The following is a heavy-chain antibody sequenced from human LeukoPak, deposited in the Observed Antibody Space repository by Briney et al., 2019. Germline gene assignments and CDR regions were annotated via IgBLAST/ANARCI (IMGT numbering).Heavy chain of an antibody. D-gene: IGHD2-15*01. Sequence: GGSLRLSCAASGFTFSSYGMHWVRQAPGKGPEWVAFIRYDGSNKYYADSVKGRFTISRDNSKNTLYLQMNSLRAEDTAVYYCAKDLIRVVVVALDYWGQGTLVTVSS. CDR3: AKDLIRVVVVALDY. J-gene: IGHJ4*02. CDR1: GFTFSSYG. CDR2: IRYDGSNK. V-gene: IGHV3-30*02.